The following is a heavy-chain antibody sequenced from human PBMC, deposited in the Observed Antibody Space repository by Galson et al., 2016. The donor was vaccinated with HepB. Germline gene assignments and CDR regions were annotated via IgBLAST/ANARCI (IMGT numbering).Heavy chain of an antibody. J-gene: IGHJ4*02. CDR2: ITSTSTFI. CDR3: ARGTGAASWYPLDY. CDR1: GFTFSSYS. Sequence: SLRLSCAASGFTFSSYSMTWVRQAPGKGLEWVSSITSTSTFIYYTDSVKGRFTISRDKAKNSLYLQMTSLRADETAVYYCARGTGAASWYPLDYWGQGTQVTVSS. V-gene: IGHV3-21*01. D-gene: IGHD2-2*01.